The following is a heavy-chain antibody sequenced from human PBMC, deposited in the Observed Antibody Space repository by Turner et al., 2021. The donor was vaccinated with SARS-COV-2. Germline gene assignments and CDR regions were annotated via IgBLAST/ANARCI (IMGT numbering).Heavy chain of an antibody. Sequence: EVQLVESGGGLVQPGGSLRLSCAASGFTFSSYWMNWVRQAPGKGLEWVANIKRDGSEKYYVDSVKGRFTNSRDNAKNSLYLQMNSLRAEDTAVYYCAREESGSFGAYGMDVWGQGTTVTVSS. CDR2: IKRDGSEK. V-gene: IGHV3-7*03. J-gene: IGHJ6*02. D-gene: IGHD2-15*01. CDR1: GFTFSSYW. CDR3: AREESGSFGAYGMDV.